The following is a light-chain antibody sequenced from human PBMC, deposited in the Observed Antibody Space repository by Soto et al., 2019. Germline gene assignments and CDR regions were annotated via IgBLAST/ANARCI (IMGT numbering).Light chain of an antibody. CDR1: QSVSSSY. Sequence: EIVLTQSPGTLSLSPGERSTXXXXXSQSVSSSYLAWYQQKPGQAPRLLMFRTSSRATGFPVRFSGSGSGTEFTLTISSLLSEDFAVYYCQQYNNWPLTFGQGTRLEIK. V-gene: IGKV3-15*01. CDR2: RTS. J-gene: IGKJ5*01. CDR3: QQYNNWPLT.